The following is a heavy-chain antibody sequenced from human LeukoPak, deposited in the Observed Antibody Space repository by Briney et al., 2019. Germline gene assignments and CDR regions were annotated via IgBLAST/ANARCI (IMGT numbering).Heavy chain of an antibody. CDR3: ARAADTAMVTIDY. CDR2: IIPIFGTA. CDR1: GGTFSSYA. D-gene: IGHD5-18*01. Sequence: ASVKVSCKASGGTFSSYAISWVRQAPGQGLEWMGGIIPIFGTANYAQKFQGRVTITADESTSTAYMELSSLRSEDTAVYHCARAADTAMVTIDYWGQGTLVTVSS. V-gene: IGHV1-69*13. J-gene: IGHJ4*02.